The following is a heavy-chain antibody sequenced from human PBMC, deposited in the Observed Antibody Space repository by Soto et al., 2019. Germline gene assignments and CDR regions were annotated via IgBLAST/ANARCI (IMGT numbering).Heavy chain of an antibody. V-gene: IGHV1-69*02. D-gene: IGHD1-20*01. J-gene: IGHJ4*02. CDR3: ARGGFWIGRITGTELDY. CDR1: GGTFSSYT. CDR2: IIPILGIA. Sequence: GASVKVSCKASGGTFSSYTISWVRQAPGQGLEWMGRIIPILGIANYAQKFQGRVTITADKSTSTAYMELSSLRSEDTAVYYCARGGFWIGRITGTELDYWGQGTLVTVSS.